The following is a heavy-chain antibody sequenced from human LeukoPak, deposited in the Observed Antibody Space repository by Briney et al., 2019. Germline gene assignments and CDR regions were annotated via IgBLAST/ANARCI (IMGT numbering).Heavy chain of an antibody. Sequence: PSETLSLTCTVSGGSISSYYWSWIRQPPGKGLEWIGYIYYSGSTNYNPSLKSRVTISVDTSKNQFSLKLSSVTAADTAVYYCARQDYYDSSAPFDYWGQGTLVTVSS. J-gene: IGHJ4*02. CDR1: GGSISSYY. D-gene: IGHD3-22*01. CDR3: ARQDYYDSSAPFDY. V-gene: IGHV4-59*08. CDR2: IYYSGST.